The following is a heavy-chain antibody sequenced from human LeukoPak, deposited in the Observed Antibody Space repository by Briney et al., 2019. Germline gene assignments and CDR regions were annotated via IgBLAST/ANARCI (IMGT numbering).Heavy chain of an antibody. CDR1: GYTFTSYA. CDR2: INTNTGNP. CDR3: ARDVGSSWYGGNNWFDP. J-gene: IGHJ5*02. D-gene: IGHD6-13*01. Sequence: ASVKVSCKASGYTFTSYAMNWVRQAPGQGLGWMGWINTNTGNPTYAQGFTGRFVFSLDTSVSTAYLQISSLKAEDTAVYYCARDVGSSWYGGNNWFDPWGQGTLVTVSS. V-gene: IGHV7-4-1*02.